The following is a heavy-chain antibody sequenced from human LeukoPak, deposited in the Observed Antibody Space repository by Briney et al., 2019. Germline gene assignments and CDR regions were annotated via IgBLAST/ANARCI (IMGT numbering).Heavy chain of an antibody. D-gene: IGHD6-13*01. CDR1: GFTFSSYS. J-gene: IGHJ3*02. CDR2: ISSSSSYI. V-gene: IGHV3-21*01. CDR3: ARGLAAAGPVDAGAFDI. Sequence: GGSLRLSCAASGFTFSSYSMNWVRQAPGKGLEWVSSISSSSSYIYYADSVKGRFTISRDNAKNSLYLQMNSLRAEDTAVYYCARGLAAAGPVDAGAFDIWGQGTMVTVSS.